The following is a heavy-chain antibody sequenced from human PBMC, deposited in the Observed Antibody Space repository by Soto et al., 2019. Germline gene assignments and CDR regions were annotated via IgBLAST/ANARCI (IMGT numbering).Heavy chain of an antibody. Sequence: SETLSLTCTVSGGSISSYYWSWIRQPPGKGLEWIGYIYYSGSTNYNPSLKSRLTISVDTSKNQFSLKLSSLTAADTAPYYFARTVVSSSEFFDYWGQGTLVTVSS. V-gene: IGHV4-59*08. CDR3: ARTVVSSSEFFDY. D-gene: IGHD6-6*01. CDR1: GGSISSYY. J-gene: IGHJ4*02. CDR2: IYYSGST.